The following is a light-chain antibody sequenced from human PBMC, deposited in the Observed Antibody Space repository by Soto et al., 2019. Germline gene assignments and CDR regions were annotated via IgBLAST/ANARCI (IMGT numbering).Light chain of an antibody. Sequence: DIQMTQSPSSLSASVGDTVTITCRASQSISSYLHWYQQKPGKAPKLLIYAASSLQSGVPSRFSGSGSGTDFTLTISSLQPEDFATYYCQQTYSIPRVTFGPGTKVDIK. CDR3: QQTYSIPRVT. V-gene: IGKV1-39*01. J-gene: IGKJ3*01. CDR1: QSISSY. CDR2: AAS.